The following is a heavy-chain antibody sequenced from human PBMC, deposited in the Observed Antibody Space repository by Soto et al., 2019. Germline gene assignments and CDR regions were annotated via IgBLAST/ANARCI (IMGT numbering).Heavy chain of an antibody. CDR1: GFSLSTTGMR. J-gene: IGHJ4*02. D-gene: IGHD6-19*01. Sequence: SGPTLVHPTQTLTLTCTFPGFSLSTTGMRVSWIRQPPGKALEWLARIDWDDDKFYTTSLKTRLTISKDTSKNQVVLTMTNMDPVDTATYFCARIPGWLQGFDSWGQGTLVTVSS. V-gene: IGHV2-70*04. CDR3: ARIPGWLQGFDS. CDR2: IDWDDDK.